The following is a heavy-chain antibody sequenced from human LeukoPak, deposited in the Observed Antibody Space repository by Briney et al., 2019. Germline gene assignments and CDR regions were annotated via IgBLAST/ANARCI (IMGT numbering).Heavy chain of an antibody. CDR1: GFTFSNYW. V-gene: IGHV3-74*01. D-gene: IGHD5-12*01. Sequence: GGSLRLSCAASGFTFSNYWMHWVRQAPGKGLVWVSHINSDGSSTRYADSVKGRFTISRDNAKNTLYLQMNSLRAEDTAVYYCASLIGGYSGYDADYWGQGTLVTVSS. CDR3: ASLIGGYSGYDADY. CDR2: INSDGSST. J-gene: IGHJ4*02.